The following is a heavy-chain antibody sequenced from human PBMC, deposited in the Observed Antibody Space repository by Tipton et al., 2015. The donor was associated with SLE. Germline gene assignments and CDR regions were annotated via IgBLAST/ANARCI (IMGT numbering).Heavy chain of an antibody. V-gene: IGHV4-59*12. J-gene: IGHJ2*01. Sequence: TLSLTCAVYGGSFSGYYWSWIRQSPGKGLEWIGYIYYSGHTDYNPSLKSRVTLSVDTSKSQFSFSLRLSSVTAADTAVYYCAREAPSFCGAYCHRYFDLWRRGTLVTVSS. CDR2: IYYSGHT. CDR3: AREAPSFCGAYCHRYFDL. D-gene: IGHD2-21*01. CDR1: GGSFSGYY.